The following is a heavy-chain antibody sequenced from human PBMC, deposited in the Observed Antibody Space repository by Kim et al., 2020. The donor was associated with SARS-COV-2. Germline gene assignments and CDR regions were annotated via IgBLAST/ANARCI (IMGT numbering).Heavy chain of an antibody. Sequence: SVKVSCKASGGTFSNYAISWVRQAPGQGLESMGGIISILGTANYAQRFQGRVTITADESTSTAYMELSNLRAEDTAIYYCARDRTMAAASTAGFEFWGQGTLVTVSS. CDR3: ARDRTMAAASTAGFEF. V-gene: IGHV1-69*13. D-gene: IGHD6-13*01. CDR1: GGTFSNYA. CDR2: IISILGTA. J-gene: IGHJ4*02.